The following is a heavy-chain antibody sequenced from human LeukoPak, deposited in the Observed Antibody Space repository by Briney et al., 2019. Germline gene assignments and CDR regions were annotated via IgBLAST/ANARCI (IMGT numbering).Heavy chain of an antibody. CDR3: ARGDSSGYGPPSDY. D-gene: IGHD5-12*01. J-gene: IGHJ4*02. CDR2: ISSTGATI. V-gene: IGHV3-48*03. Sequence: GGSLRLSCAASGFAFSSYEMNWVRQAPGKGLEWVSYISSTGATIFYADSVRGRFTVSRDNANNSLFLQMNTLRTDDSAVYYCARGDSSGYGPPSDYWDQGTLVTVSS. CDR1: GFAFSSYE.